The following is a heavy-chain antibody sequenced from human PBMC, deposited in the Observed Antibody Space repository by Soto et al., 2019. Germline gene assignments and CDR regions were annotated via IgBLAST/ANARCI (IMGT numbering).Heavy chain of an antibody. CDR3: AKGGRQWLVTSDFNY. J-gene: IGHJ4*02. V-gene: IGHV3-30*18. D-gene: IGHD6-19*01. CDR1: GFTFSDYA. Sequence: VQLVESGGGVVQPGRSLRLSCAASGFTFSDYAMHWVRQAPGKGLEWVAVVSHDGRNTHYADSVKGRFTISRDSSKNTVSLEMTSRRAKDTAVYYGAKGGRQWLVTSDFNYWGQGALVTVPS. CDR2: VSHDGRNT.